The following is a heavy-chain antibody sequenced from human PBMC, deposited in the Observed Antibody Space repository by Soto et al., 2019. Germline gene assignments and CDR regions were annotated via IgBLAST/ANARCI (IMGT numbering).Heavy chain of an antibody. V-gene: IGHV1-69*13. CDR1: EGTFSSYA. Sequence: GASVKVSCKASEGTFSSYAISWVRQAPGQGLEWMGRIIPVFRTANYAQRFQDRVTITADDSTSTAFMELSSLKSEDTAVYYCARGLVVVPAAEIIFDYWGQGTPVTVSS. CDR2: IIPVFRTA. CDR3: ARGLVVVPAAEIIFDY. J-gene: IGHJ4*02. D-gene: IGHD2-2*01.